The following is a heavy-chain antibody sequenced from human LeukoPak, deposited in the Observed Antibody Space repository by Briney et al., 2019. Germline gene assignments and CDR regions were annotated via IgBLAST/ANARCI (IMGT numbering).Heavy chain of an antibody. J-gene: IGHJ4*02. CDR3: ARSPQSWELPSSLGY. CDR2: ISSSGSTI. CDR1: GFTFSSYE. V-gene: IGHV3-48*03. Sequence: PGGSLRLSCAASGFTFSSYEMNWVRQAPGKGLEWVSYISSSGSTIYYADSVKGRFTISRDNAKNSLYLQMNSLRAEDTAVYYCARSPQSWELPSSLGYWGQGTLVTVSS. D-gene: IGHD1-26*01.